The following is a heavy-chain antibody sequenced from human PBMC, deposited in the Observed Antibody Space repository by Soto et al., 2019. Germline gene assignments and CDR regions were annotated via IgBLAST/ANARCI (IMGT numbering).Heavy chain of an antibody. Sequence: PGVSMKISCKVAGYSFTSYWIGWVRQMPGKGLEWMGIIYPSDSDTRYSPSFQGQVTISADKSISTAYLQWSSLKASDTAMYYCARHAYCGGDCYIDYWGQGTLVTVSS. CDR1: GYSFTSYW. V-gene: IGHV5-51*01. D-gene: IGHD2-21*02. CDR2: IYPSDSDT. J-gene: IGHJ4*02. CDR3: ARHAYCGGDCYIDY.